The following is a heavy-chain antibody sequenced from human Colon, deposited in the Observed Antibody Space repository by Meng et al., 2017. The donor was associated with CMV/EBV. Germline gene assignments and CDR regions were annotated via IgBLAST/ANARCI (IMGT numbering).Heavy chain of an antibody. D-gene: IGHD3-10*01. V-gene: IGHV4-38-2*02. CDR2: VYQTGAT. J-gene: IGHJ6*02. CDR1: GSSISDNYY. Sequence: SETLSLTCSVSGSSISDNYYWGWIRQSPGKTLEWLVSVYQTGATYDNPYLKSRVTISVDTTKNQFSLKVTSVTAADTAVYYCARITRYYYAMDVWGQGTTVTVSS. CDR3: ARITRYYYAMDV.